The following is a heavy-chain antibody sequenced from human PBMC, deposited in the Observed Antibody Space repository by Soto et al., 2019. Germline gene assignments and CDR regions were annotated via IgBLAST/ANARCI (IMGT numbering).Heavy chain of an antibody. V-gene: IGHV1-3*01. CDR3: SREAAGANHFDY. Sequence: GASVKVSCKASGFSFINNAIHWVRQAPGQRLEWMGWINAGNGNTKYSQKFQDRVTITRDTSASTAYMELNSLRSEDTAVYYCSREAAGANHFDYWGQGTLVTVSS. J-gene: IGHJ4*02. D-gene: IGHD1-26*01. CDR1: GFSFINNA. CDR2: INAGNGNT.